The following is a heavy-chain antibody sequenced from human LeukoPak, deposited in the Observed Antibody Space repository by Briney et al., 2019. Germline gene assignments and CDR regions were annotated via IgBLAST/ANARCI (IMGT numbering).Heavy chain of an antibody. CDR2: ISPYLGST. J-gene: IGHJ4*02. CDR1: VYPFTSYG. Sequence: GASVTVSFKTSVYPFTSYGLTWVRQAPGQGLEWLGWISPYLGSTKSANKIEGRVVMTTDTSTTTAYMQLRSLRSDDTAIYYCATTGVRSPNKMAFWGQGTLVAVSS. V-gene: IGHV1-18*01. CDR3: ATTGVRSPNKMAF. D-gene: IGHD5-24*01.